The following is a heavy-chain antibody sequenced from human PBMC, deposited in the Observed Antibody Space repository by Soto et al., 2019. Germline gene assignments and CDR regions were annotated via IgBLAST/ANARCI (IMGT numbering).Heavy chain of an antibody. J-gene: IGHJ4*02. CDR3: ARGLSGSYYIYFDY. CDR2: ISSSSSYI. V-gene: IGHV3-21*01. Sequence: GRSLRLSCAASGFTFSSYSMNWVRQAPGKGLEWVSSISSSSSYIYYADSVKGRFTISRDNAKNSLYLQMNSLRAEDTAVYYCARGLSGSYYIYFDYWGQGTLVTVSS. CDR1: GFTFSSYS. D-gene: IGHD1-26*01.